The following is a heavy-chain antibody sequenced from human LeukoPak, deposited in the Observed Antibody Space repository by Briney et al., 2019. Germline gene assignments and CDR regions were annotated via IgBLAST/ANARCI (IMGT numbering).Heavy chain of an antibody. D-gene: IGHD6-13*01. CDR1: GFTFSSYG. CDR2: ITSSSSYI. Sequence: PGGSLRLSCAASGFTFSSYGMSWVRQAPGKGLEWVSSITSSSSYIYYADSVKGRFTISRDNAKNSLYLQMNRLRAEDTAVYYCASGPWYHYFDYWGQGTLVTVSS. CDR3: ASGPWYHYFDY. V-gene: IGHV3-21*01. J-gene: IGHJ4*02.